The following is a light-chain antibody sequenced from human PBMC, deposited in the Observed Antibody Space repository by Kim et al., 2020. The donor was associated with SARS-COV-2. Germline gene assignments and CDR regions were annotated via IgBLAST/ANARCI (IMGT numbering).Light chain of an antibody. CDR1: QGISSY. CDR3: QQYYSYPRT. Sequence: SASTGDRVTITCRASQGISSYLVWYQQKPGKAPKLLIYAASTLQSGVPSRFSGSGSGTDFTLTISCLQSEDFATYYCQQYYSYPRTFGQGTKLDI. CDR2: AAS. J-gene: IGKJ2*01. V-gene: IGKV1-8*01.